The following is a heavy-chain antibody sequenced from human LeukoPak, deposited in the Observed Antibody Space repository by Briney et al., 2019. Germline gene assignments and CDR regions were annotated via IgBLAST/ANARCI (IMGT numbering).Heavy chain of an antibody. D-gene: IGHD6-19*01. CDR3: AKDLYSSGWALLDC. CDR2: FYSGGDT. J-gene: IGHJ4*02. V-gene: IGHV3-66*01. CDR1: GFTVSSNY. Sequence: GGSLRLSCAASGFTVSSNYMSWVRQAPGKGLEWVSVFYSGGDTYYANSVRGRFTISRDNSKNMLYLQMSSLRAEDTAVYYCAKDLYSSGWALLDCWGQGTLVTVSS.